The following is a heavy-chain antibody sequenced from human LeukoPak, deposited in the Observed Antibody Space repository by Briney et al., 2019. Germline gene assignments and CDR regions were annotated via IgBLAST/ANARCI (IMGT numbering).Heavy chain of an antibody. CDR3: ARPYCSSTSCYDFDY. CDR1: GFTFSSYW. J-gene: IGHJ4*02. Sequence: PGGSLRLSCAASGFTFSSYWMNWVRQAPGKGLVWVSRINSDGSSTNYADSVKGRFTISRDNAKNTLYLQMNSLRAEDTAVYYCARPYCSSTSCYDFDYWGQGTLVTASS. V-gene: IGHV3-74*01. CDR2: INSDGSST. D-gene: IGHD2-2*01.